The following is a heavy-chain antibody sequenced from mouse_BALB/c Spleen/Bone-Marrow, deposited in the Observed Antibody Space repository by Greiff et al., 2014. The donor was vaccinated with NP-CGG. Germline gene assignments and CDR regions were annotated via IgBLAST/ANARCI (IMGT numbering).Heavy chain of an antibody. CDR1: GYTFTNYY. V-gene: IGHV1-63*02. J-gene: IGHJ4*01. D-gene: IGHD2-1*01. Sequence: VQLQQSGAGLVRPGTSVKLSCKAAGYTFTNYYIGWVKQRPGHGLEWIGHIYPGGGYTNYNENFKGKDTLTADTSSSTAYTAIYFCARRGNYGAMDYWGQGTAVTVSS. CDR2: IYPGGGYT. CDR3: Y.